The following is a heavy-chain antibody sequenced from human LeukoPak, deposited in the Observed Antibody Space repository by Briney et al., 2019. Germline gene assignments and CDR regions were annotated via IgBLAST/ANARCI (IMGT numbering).Heavy chain of an antibody. Sequence: SETLSLTCTVSGGSISSYYWSWIRQPPGKGLEWIGYIYYSGSTNYNPSLKSRVTMSVDTSKNQFSLKLSSVTAADTAVYYCARAALGHYYMDVWGKGTTVTVSS. V-gene: IGHV4-59*12. CDR3: ARAALGHYYMDV. CDR2: IYYSGST. CDR1: GGSISSYY. J-gene: IGHJ6*03.